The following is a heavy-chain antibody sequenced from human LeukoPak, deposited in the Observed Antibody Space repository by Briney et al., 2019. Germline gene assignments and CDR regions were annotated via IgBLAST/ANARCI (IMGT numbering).Heavy chain of an antibody. CDR1: GGSFSGYY. Sequence: SETLSLTCAVYGGSFSGYYWSWIRQPPGKGLEWIGEINHSGSTNYNPSLKSRVTISVDTSKNRFSLKLSSVTAADTAVYYCARGGITGTTFDAFDIWGQGTMVTVSS. CDR3: ARGGITGTTFDAFDI. V-gene: IGHV4-34*01. D-gene: IGHD1-7*01. CDR2: INHSGST. J-gene: IGHJ3*02.